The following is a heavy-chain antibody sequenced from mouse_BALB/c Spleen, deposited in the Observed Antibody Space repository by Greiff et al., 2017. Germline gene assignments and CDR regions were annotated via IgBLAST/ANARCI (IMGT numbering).Heavy chain of an antibody. CDR1: GFTFTDYY. V-gene: IGHV7-3*02. J-gene: IGHJ4*01. D-gene: IGHD1-1*01. CDR2: IRNKANGYTT. CDR3: ARDGSSIPYAMDY. Sequence: EVHLVESGGGLVQPGGSLRLSCATSGFTFTDYYMSWVRQPPGKALEWLGFIRNKANGYTTEYSASVKGRFTISRDNSQSILYLQMNTLRAEDSATYYCARDGSSIPYAMDYWGQGTSVTVSS.